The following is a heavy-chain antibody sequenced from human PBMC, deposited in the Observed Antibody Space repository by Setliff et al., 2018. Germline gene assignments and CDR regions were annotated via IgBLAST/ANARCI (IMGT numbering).Heavy chain of an antibody. Sequence: PGGSLRLSCAASGFTFSSYAMSWVRQAPGKGLEWVSAISGSGGSTYYADSVKGRFTISRDNSKNTLYLQMNSLRAEDTAVYYCAKRGPYCSGGTCHYYFDYWGQGTLVTVSS. CDR2: ISGSGGST. V-gene: IGHV3-23*01. J-gene: IGHJ4*02. D-gene: IGHD2-15*01. CDR1: GFTFSSYA. CDR3: AKRGPYCSGGTCHYYFDY.